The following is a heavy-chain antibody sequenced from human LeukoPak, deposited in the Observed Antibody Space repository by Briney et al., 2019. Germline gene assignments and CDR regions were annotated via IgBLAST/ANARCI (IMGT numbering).Heavy chain of an antibody. CDR1: GFTFSNYH. CDR2: IHSTSGSI. Sequence: GGSLRLSCAASGFTFSNYHMNWVRQAPGKGLEWLSYIHSTSGSIHYADSVKGRFTISRDNSKNTLYLQMNSLRAEDTAVYYCAKTGSGSYYHYYYYGMDVWGQGTTVTVPS. D-gene: IGHD3-10*01. J-gene: IGHJ6*02. CDR3: AKTGSGSYYHYYYYGMDV. V-gene: IGHV3-48*01.